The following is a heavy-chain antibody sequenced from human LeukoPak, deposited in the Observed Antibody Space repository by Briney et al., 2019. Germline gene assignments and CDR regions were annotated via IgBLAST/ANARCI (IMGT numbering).Heavy chain of an antibody. J-gene: IGHJ4*02. Sequence: GASVKVSCKASGYTFTSYAMHWVRQAPAQRLEWMGWINAGNGNTKYSQKFQGRVTITRDTSASTAYMELSSLRSEDTAVYYCARDSSIAVGLFDYWGQGTLVTVSS. CDR3: ARDSSIAVGLFDY. V-gene: IGHV1-3*01. CDR2: INAGNGNT. CDR1: GYTFTSYA. D-gene: IGHD6-19*01.